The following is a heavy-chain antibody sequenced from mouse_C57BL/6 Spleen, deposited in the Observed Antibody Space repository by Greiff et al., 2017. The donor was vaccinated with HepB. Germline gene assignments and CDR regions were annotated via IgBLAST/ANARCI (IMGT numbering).Heavy chain of an antibody. CDR1: GYSITSGYY. D-gene: IGHD1-1*01. CDR3: AREGDYYGSRYFDY. CDR2: ISYDGSN. J-gene: IGHJ2*01. V-gene: IGHV3-6*01. Sequence: EVQLVESGPGLVKPSQSLSLTCSVTGYSITSGYYWNWIRQFPGNKLEWMGYISYDGSNNYNPSLKNRISITRDTSKNQFFLKLNSVTTEDTATYYCAREGDYYGSRYFDYWGQGTTLTVSS.